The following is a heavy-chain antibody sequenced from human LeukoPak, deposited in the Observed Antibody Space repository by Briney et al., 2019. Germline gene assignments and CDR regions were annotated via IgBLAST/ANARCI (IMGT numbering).Heavy chain of an antibody. D-gene: IGHD2-2*02. V-gene: IGHV3-23*01. CDR2: ISGSGGST. J-gene: IGHJ5*02. Sequence: GGSLRLSCAASGFTFSSYAMSWVRQAPGKGLEWVSAISGSGGSTYYADSVKGRFTISRDNSKNTLYLQMSSLRAEDTAVYYCAKEWDCSSTSCYSGTRNWFDPWGQGTLVTVSS. CDR3: AKEWDCSSTSCYSGTRNWFDP. CDR1: GFTFSSYA.